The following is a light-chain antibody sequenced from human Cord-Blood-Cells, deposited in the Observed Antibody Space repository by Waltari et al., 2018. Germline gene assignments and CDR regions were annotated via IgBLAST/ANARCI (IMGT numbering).Light chain of an antibody. CDR2: WAS. V-gene: IGKV4-1*01. Sequence: DIVMTQSPDSLAVSLGVRATINCKSSQSVLYSSNNKNYLALYQQKPGQPPKLLISWASTRESGVPDRFSGSGSGTDFTLTISSLQAEDVAVYYCQQYYSTWTFGQGTKVEIK. J-gene: IGKJ1*01. CDR1: QSVLYSSNNKNY. CDR3: QQYYSTWT.